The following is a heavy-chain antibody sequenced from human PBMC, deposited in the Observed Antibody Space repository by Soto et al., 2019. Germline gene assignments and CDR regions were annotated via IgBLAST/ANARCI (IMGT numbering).Heavy chain of an antibody. D-gene: IGHD3-3*01. J-gene: IGHJ6*02. CDR1: GFTFSSYG. V-gene: IGHV3-30*18. CDR2: ISYDGGNK. CDR3: AKSWSGYPYYYYGMDV. Sequence: QVQLVESGGGVVQPGRSLRLSCAASGFTFSSYGMHWVRQAPGKGLEWVAVISYDGGNKYYADSVKGRFTISRDNSKNPLYLQMNSLRAEDTAVYYCAKSWSGYPYYYYGMDVWGQGTTVTVSS.